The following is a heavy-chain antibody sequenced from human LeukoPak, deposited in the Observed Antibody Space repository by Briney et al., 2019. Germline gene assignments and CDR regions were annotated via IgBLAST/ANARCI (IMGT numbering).Heavy chain of an antibody. CDR2: INAGNGNT. D-gene: IGHD3-3*01. V-gene: IGHV1-3*03. Sequence: ASVMVSCKASGYTFTSYAMHWVRQAPGQRLEWMGWINAGNGNTKYSQEFQGRVTITRDTSASTAYMELSSLRSEDMAVYYCARAPPKYDFWSVSPPDYWGQGTLVTVSS. J-gene: IGHJ4*02. CDR3: ARAPPKYDFWSVSPPDY. CDR1: GYTFTSYA.